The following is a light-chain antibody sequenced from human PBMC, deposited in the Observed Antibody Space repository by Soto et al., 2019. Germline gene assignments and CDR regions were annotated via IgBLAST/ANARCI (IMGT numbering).Light chain of an antibody. CDR1: QRVDDSH. J-gene: IGKJ1*01. CDR3: QQYGSSPPT. V-gene: IGKV3-20*01. Sequence: EVGFTQSPCTLYLCPEETATLPCRASQRVDDSHLAWYQLRPGQAPRLLIYGASTRATGIPDRFSGSGSGTDFSLTIRGLKPEDFAVYYCQQYGSSPPTFGQGTKVDI. CDR2: GAS.